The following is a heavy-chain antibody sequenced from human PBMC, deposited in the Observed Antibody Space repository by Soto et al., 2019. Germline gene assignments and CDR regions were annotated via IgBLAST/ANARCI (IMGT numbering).Heavy chain of an antibody. Sequence: SVKVSCKASGGTFSNYAISWVRQAPGQGLEWMGGIIPIFGTANYAQKFQGRVTITADESTSTAYMELSSLRSEDTAVYYCAGYGDYAINWFDPWGQRTLVTVSS. V-gene: IGHV1-69*13. CDR2: IIPIFGTA. CDR3: AGYGDYAINWFDP. CDR1: GGTFSNYA. J-gene: IGHJ5*02. D-gene: IGHD4-17*01.